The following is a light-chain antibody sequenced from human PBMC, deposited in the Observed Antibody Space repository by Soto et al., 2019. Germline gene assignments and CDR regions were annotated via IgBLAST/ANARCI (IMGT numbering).Light chain of an antibody. CDR2: SNN. CDR3: AAWDDSLNGSYV. J-gene: IGLJ1*01. V-gene: IGLV1-44*01. CDR1: SSKIGSNT. Sequence: QSVLTQPPSASGTPGQRVTIYCSGSSSKIGSNTVNWYQQLPGTAPKLLIYSNNQRPSGVPDRFSGSKSGTSASLAISGLQSEDEADYYCAAWDDSLNGSYVFGTGTKVTVL.